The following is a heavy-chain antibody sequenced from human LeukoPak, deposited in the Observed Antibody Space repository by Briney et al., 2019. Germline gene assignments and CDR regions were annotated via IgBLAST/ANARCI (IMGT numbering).Heavy chain of an antibody. CDR3: AKERDEQWLDRRDAFDI. V-gene: IGHV3-9*01. Sequence: GGSLRLSCAASGFTFDVYAMHWVRQAPGKGLEWVSGISWNSGSIGYADSVKGRFTISRDNAKNSLYLQMNSLRAEDTALYYCAKERDEQWLDRRDAFDIWGQGTMVTVSS. CDR1: GFTFDVYA. CDR2: ISWNSGSI. D-gene: IGHD6-19*01. J-gene: IGHJ3*02.